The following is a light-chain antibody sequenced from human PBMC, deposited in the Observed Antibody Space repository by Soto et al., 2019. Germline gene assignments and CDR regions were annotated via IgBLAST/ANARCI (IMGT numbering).Light chain of an antibody. Sequence: QSVLNQPPSASGTPGQRVTMLCSGTSSNIGSNTVNWYQQLPGTAPKLLTSSNNQRPSGVPDRFSGSKSGTSASLAISGLQSEDEADYYCAAWDDSLNGYVFGTGTKGTGL. CDR3: AAWDDSLNGYV. CDR2: SNN. V-gene: IGLV1-44*01. J-gene: IGLJ1*01. CDR1: SSNIGSNT.